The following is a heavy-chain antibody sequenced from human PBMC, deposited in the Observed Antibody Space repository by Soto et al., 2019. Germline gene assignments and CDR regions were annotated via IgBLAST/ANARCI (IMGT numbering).Heavy chain of an antibody. J-gene: IGHJ4*02. Sequence: SETLSLTCTVSGGSISSGDYFWSWIRQPPGRDLEWLGHIFYSGSTYYNPSLRSRLAISVDTSRNQFSLRLMSVTAADSAMYYCARLYDNEGSFDYWGQGDPVTVSS. CDR2: IFYSGST. CDR3: ARLYDNEGSFDY. V-gene: IGHV4-30-4*01. CDR1: GGSISSGDYF. D-gene: IGHD3-10*01.